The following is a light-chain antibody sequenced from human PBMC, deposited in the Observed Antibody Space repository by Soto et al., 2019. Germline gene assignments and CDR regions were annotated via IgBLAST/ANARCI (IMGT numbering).Light chain of an antibody. CDR2: DVS. CDR3: SSYANSNTQV. CDR1: SSDVGGYNY. Sequence: QSALTQPASVSGSPGQSITVSCIGTSSDVGGYNYVSWYQQHPGKAPKLMIHDVSNRPSGVSDRFSGSKSGNTASLAISGFQAEDEAYYYCSSYANSNTQVFGGGTKVTVL. J-gene: IGLJ2*01. V-gene: IGLV2-14*03.